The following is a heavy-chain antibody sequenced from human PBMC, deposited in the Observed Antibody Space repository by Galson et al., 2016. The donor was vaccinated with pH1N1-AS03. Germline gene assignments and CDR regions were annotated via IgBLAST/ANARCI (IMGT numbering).Heavy chain of an antibody. V-gene: IGHV4-59*11. CDR3: ARDRYVPSWSYEGWFDP. CDR1: GGSINSHY. Sequence: SETLSLTCTVSGGSINSHYWSWIRQPPGKGLEWIGCIHYSGSTTYNPSLKSRVTISLDTSKRQLSLKLSSVNAADTAVYYCARDRYVPSWSYEGWFDPWGQGTLVTVSS. CDR2: IHYSGST. D-gene: IGHD1-26*01. J-gene: IGHJ5*02.